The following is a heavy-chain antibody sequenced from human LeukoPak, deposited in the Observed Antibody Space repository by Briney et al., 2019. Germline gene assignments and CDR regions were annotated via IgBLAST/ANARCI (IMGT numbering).Heavy chain of an antibody. D-gene: IGHD2-2*01. J-gene: IGHJ4*02. Sequence: GGSLRLSCAASGFTFSSYGMHWVRQAPGKGLEWVAFIRYDGSNKYYADSVKGRFTISRDNSKNTLYLQMNSLRAEDTAVYYCAKDLRRYCSSTSCLYDYWGQGTLVTVSS. V-gene: IGHV3-30*02. CDR1: GFTFSSYG. CDR2: IRYDGSNK. CDR3: AKDLRRYCSSTSCLYDY.